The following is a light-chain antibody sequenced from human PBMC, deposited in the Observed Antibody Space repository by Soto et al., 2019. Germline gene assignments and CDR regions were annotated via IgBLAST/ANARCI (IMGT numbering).Light chain of an antibody. V-gene: IGKV3-20*01. CDR2: GAS. J-gene: IGKJ3*01. Sequence: EIVLTQSPGTLSVSPGERVTLSCRASQSVGSSYLAWYQQRPGQAPRLLIFGASYRATGIPDRFSGSGSGTDFTFTISRLEPEEFAVYYCQQYSSSPPEFTFGPGTKVDSK. CDR3: QQYSSSPPEFT. CDR1: QSVGSSY.